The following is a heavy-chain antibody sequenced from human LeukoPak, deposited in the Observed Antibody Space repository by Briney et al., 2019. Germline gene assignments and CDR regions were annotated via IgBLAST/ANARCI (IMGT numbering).Heavy chain of an antibody. CDR2: INPNGGGT. CDR1: GYTFTGYY. CDR3: ARGGPRPYYYYYMDV. D-gene: IGHD3-10*01. Sequence: GASVKVSCKASGYTFTGYYMHWVRQAPGQGLEWMGRINPNGGGTNYAQKFQGRVTMTRDTSISTAYMELSRLRSDDTAVYYCARGGPRPYYYYYMDVWGKGTTVTVSS. V-gene: IGHV1-2*06. J-gene: IGHJ6*03.